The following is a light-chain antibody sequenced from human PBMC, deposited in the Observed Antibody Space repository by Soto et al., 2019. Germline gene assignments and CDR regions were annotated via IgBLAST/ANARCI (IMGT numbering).Light chain of an antibody. CDR3: QQYSSSRT. CDR2: GGS. V-gene: IGKV3-20*01. CDR1: QSVSSNH. Sequence: DIVLTQSPGTLSLSPGERATLYCRASQSVSSNHLAWYQQKPGQAPRLLIYGGSSRATGIPVRFSGSGSETDLTLTITRLEPEDFAMYYCQQYSSSRTFGQGTKVDIK. J-gene: IGKJ1*01.